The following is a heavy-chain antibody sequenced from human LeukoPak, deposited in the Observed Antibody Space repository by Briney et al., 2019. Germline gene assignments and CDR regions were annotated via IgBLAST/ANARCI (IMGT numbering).Heavy chain of an antibody. J-gene: IGHJ5*02. CDR2: ISGTGDTT. V-gene: IGHV3-23*01. D-gene: IGHD2-15*01. CDR3: AKASALSTYSGNWFDP. Sequence: GGSLRLSCAASGFTFSSYAMSWVRQAPGRGLEWVSSISGTGDTTYYADSVKGRFTISRDNSKNTLYLQMTSLRAEDTAVYYCAKASALSTYSGNWFDPWGQGTLVTVSS. CDR1: GFTFSSYA.